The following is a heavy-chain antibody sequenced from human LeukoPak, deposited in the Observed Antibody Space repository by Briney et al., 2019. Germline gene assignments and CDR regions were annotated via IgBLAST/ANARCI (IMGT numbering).Heavy chain of an antibody. Sequence: ASVKVSCKASGYTFTSYYMHWVRQAPGQGLEWMGIINPSGGSTSYAQKFQGRVTMTRDMSTSTVYMELSSLRSEDTALYYWARDRPSSAILGVVIIRGNCFDPWGQGTLVTAS. J-gene: IGHJ5*02. D-gene: IGHD3-3*01. V-gene: IGHV1-46*01. CDR2: INPSGGST. CDR3: ARDRPSSAILGVVIIRGNCFDP. CDR1: GYTFTSYY.